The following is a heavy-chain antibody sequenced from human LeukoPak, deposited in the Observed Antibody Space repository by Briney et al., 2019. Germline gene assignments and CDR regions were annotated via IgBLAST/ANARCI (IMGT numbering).Heavy chain of an antibody. Sequence: GGSLRLSCAASGFTFSSYAMSWVRQAPGKGLEWVSAISGSGGSTYYADSVKGRFTISRDNSKNTLYLQMNSLRAEDTAVYYCAKDSPQRWLLRGNAFDIWGQGTMVTVSS. V-gene: IGHV3-23*01. CDR1: GFTFSSYA. D-gene: IGHD5-24*01. J-gene: IGHJ3*02. CDR2: ISGSGGST. CDR3: AKDSPQRWLLRGNAFDI.